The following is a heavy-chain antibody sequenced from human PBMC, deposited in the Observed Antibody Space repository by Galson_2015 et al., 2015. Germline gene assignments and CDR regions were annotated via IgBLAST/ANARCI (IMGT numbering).Heavy chain of an antibody. V-gene: IGHV3-21*01. CDR3: AREKGWFGAIDY. CDR1: GFTFSSYS. CDR2: ISSSSSYI. J-gene: IGHJ4*02. D-gene: IGHD3-10*01. Sequence: SLRLSCAASGFTFSSYSMNWVRQAPGKGLEWVSSISSSSSYIYYADSVKGRFTISRDNAKNSLYLQMNSLRAEDTAVYYCAREKGWFGAIDYWGQGTLVTVSS.